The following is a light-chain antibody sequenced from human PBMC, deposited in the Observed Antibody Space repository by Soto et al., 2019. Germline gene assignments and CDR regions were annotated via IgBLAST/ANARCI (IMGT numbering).Light chain of an antibody. CDR2: GAS. CDR3: QQYGSSQFT. Sequence: EIVLTQSPGTLSLSPGERATLSCRASQSVSSSYLAWYQQKPGQAPRLLIYGASSRATGIPDRFSGSGSGTDFTLTISRLEPEDFAVYYCQQYGSSQFTFGTGTKVDI. J-gene: IGKJ3*01. V-gene: IGKV3-20*01. CDR1: QSVSSSY.